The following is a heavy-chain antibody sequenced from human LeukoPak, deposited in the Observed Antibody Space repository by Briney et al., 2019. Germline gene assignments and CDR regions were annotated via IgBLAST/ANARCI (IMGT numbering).Heavy chain of an antibody. CDR1: GGFISSSSYY. J-gene: IGHJ4*02. V-gene: IGHV4-39*01. CDR2: IYSSGST. Sequence: SETLSLTCTVSGGFISSSSYYGGWIRQPPGKGLEWIGSIYSSGSTYYTPSLNSRVTISVETSKNQFSLKLSSVTAADTAVYYCASLREVWFGELFSKKKLYYFDYWGQGTLVTVSS. CDR3: ASLREVWFGELFSKKKLYYFDY. D-gene: IGHD3-10*01.